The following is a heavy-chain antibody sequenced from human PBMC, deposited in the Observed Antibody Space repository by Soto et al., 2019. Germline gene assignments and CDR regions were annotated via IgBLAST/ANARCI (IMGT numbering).Heavy chain of an antibody. J-gene: IGHJ6*02. V-gene: IGHV2-5*02. CDR3: VQSRCGGDCLTFYSSHAYYGLDV. CDR2: VYWDDDK. D-gene: IGHD2-21*02. CDR1: GFALTLIGGV. Sequence: QITLKGLGPTRVNPTQTLTLTATFSGFALTLIGGVVGGILQPPGKPLGGFALVYWDDDKRYNPSLRSRLTITKDTSKKQVVLTMTNMDPVDTATYYCVQSRCGGDCLTFYSSHAYYGLDVWGQGTTVTVSS.